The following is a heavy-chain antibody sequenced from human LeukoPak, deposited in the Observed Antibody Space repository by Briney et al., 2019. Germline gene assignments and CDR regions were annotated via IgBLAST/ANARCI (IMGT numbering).Heavy chain of an antibody. V-gene: IGHV5-51*01. CDR2: IYPGDSDT. J-gene: IGHJ4*02. D-gene: IGHD2-2*01. CDR3: AIRRVACSSTSCYYDY. Sequence: GESLKISCKGSGYSFTSYWIGWVRQMPGKGLEWMGIIYPGDSDTRYSPSFQGQVTISADKSISTAYLQWSSLKASDTAMYYCAIRRVACSSTSCYYDYWGQGTLVTVSS. CDR1: GYSFTSYW.